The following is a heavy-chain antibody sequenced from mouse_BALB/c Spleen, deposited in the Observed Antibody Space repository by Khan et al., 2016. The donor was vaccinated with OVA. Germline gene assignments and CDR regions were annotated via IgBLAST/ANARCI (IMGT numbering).Heavy chain of an antibody. Sequence: QVQLQQPGAELVKPGTSVKLSCKASGYNFTSYWINWLKLRPGQGLEWIGNIYPGSGSTNYNEKLKSKATLTVDTSSSTADMQLSTLASEDSALYDCARSGYWRLGYIDYWGQGTTLTVSS. CDR3: ARSGYWRLGYIDY. CDR2: IYPGSGST. D-gene: IGHD1-2*01. CDR1: GYNFTSYW. V-gene: IGHV1-55*01. J-gene: IGHJ2*01.